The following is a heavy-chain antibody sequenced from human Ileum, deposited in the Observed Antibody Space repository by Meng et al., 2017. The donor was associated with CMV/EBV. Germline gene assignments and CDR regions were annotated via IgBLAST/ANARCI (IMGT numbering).Heavy chain of an antibody. J-gene: IGHJ4*02. Sequence: FSLPSSPVGVGWIRQPTGKALEWLAFIYWDDDKRYNPSLKNRLTITKDAPKSQVALTMTNMDPADTATYHCVHRKDYSGNWNGGSADYWGQGALVTVSS. D-gene: IGHD1-1*01. CDR3: VHRKDYSGNWNGGSADY. V-gene: IGHV2-5*02. CDR2: IYWDDDK. CDR1: FSLPSSPVG.